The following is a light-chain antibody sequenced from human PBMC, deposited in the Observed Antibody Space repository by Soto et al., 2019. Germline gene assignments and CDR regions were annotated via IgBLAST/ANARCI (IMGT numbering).Light chain of an antibody. CDR2: GAS. J-gene: IGKJ2*01. CDR3: PQYGSSPPLYT. Sequence: EIVLTQSPGTLSLSPGERATLSCRASQSVSSSYLAWYQQKPGQAPRLLIYGASSRATGIPDRFSGSGSGTDFTLTISSLEPEDYAVYYCPQYGSSPPLYTFGQGTKLEIK. CDR1: QSVSSSY. V-gene: IGKV3-20*01.